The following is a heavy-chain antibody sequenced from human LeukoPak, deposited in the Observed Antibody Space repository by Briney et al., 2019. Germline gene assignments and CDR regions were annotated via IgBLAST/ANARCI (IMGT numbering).Heavy chain of an antibody. CDR3: AKELTPG. CDR2: ISYDGSNK. D-gene: IGHD2-15*01. J-gene: IGHJ4*02. CDR1: GFTFSSYA. V-gene: IGHV3-30-3*01. Sequence: GGSLRLSCSASGFTFSSYAMHWVRQAPGKGLEWVAVISYDGSNKYYADSVKGRFTISRDNSKNTLYLQMNSLRAEDTAVYYCAKELTPGWGQGTLVTVSS.